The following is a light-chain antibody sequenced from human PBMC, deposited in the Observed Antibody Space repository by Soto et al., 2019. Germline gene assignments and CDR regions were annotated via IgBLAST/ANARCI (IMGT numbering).Light chain of an antibody. J-gene: IGKJ1*01. CDR3: HQCFSTPPT. CDR1: QGISNF. CDR2: GAS. Sequence: DIQMTQSPSFLSASVGDRVTITCRASQGISNFLNWYQHKRGEAPNLLIYGASNLQTGVPSRFSGNGSATDFARTINCLPPEDFATYYCHQCFSTPPTFGQGSNVEI. V-gene: IGKV1-39*01.